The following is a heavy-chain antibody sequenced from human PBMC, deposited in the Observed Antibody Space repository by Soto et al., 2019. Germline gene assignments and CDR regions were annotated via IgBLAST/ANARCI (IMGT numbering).Heavy chain of an antibody. J-gene: IGHJ4*02. CDR3: ARDSPRTWGSYRYVDY. Sequence: SETLSLTCTVSGGSISSSSYYWGWIRQPPGKGLEWIGSIYYSGSTYYNPSLKSRVTISVDTSKNQFSLKLSSVTAADTAVYYCARDSPRTWGSYRYVDYWGQGTLVTVSS. CDR2: IYYSGST. D-gene: IGHD3-16*02. CDR1: GGSISSSSYY. V-gene: IGHV4-39*02.